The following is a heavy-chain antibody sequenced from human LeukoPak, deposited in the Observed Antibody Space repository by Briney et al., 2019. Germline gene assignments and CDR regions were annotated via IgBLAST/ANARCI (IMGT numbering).Heavy chain of an antibody. CDR1: GFTFSSYG. CDR3: ARDLAYSRLDY. J-gene: IGHJ4*02. CDR2: INPDGNKK. Sequence: GGSLRLSCAASGFTFSSYGMHWVRQAPGKGLEWVASINPDGNKKYSADSVKGRFTISRDNAENSLYLQMNSLRVEDTAFYYCARDLAYSRLDYWGQGMLVTVSS. V-gene: IGHV3-7*01. D-gene: IGHD5-18*01.